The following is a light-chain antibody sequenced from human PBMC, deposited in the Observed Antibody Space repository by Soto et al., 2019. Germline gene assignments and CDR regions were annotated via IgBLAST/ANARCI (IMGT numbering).Light chain of an antibody. Sequence: QSVLTQSPSASGTPGQRVTISCSGINSNIGSNYVHWYQQFPGTAPKVLIYRNSQRPSGVPGRFSGSKSGISASLAISGLRSEDEADYFCATWDDRLSGVVFGGGTKLTVL. CDR3: ATWDDRLSGVV. J-gene: IGLJ2*01. CDR2: RNS. V-gene: IGLV1-47*01. CDR1: NSNIGSNY.